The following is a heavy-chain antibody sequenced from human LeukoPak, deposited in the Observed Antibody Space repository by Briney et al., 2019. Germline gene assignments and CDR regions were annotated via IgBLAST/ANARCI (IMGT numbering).Heavy chain of an antibody. J-gene: IGHJ4*02. CDR3: ARDLPGYSYGYYFDY. Sequence: RASVKVSCKASGYTFTSYAMNWVRQAPGQGLEWMGWINTNTGNPTYAQGFAGRFVFSLDTSVSTAYLQISSLKAEDTAVYYCARDLPGYSYGYYFDYWGQGTLVTVSS. CDR2: INTNTGNP. CDR1: GYTFTSYA. D-gene: IGHD5-18*01. V-gene: IGHV7-4-1*02.